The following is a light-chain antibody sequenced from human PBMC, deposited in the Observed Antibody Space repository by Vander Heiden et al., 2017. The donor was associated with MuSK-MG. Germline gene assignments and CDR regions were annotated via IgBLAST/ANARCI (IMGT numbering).Light chain of an antibody. J-gene: IGKJ4*01. CDR1: QGISSY. CDR2: AAS. CDR3: QQVNSSPVT. Sequence: DIQLTQSPSFLSASVGDRVTITCRASQGISSYLAWYQQKPGKAPKLLIYAASTLQSGVPSRFSGSGSGTEFTLTISSLQPEDFATYYCQQVNSSPVTFGGGTKVDIK. V-gene: IGKV1-9*01.